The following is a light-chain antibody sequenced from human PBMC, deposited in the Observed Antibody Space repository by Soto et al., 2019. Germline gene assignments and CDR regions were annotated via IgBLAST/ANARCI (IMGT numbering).Light chain of an antibody. CDR2: KAS. CDR1: QSISSW. Sequence: DIQMTQSPSTLSASVGDRVTITCRASQSISSWLAWYQQKPGKAPKLMIYKASSLESGVPSRFSGSGSGTEFTLTITSLQPDDFATYYCQQYYSYPLTFGGGTKVEIK. V-gene: IGKV1-5*03. CDR3: QQYYSYPLT. J-gene: IGKJ4*01.